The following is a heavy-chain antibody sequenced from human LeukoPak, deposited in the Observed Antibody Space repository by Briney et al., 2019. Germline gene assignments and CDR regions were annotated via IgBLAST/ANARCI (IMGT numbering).Heavy chain of an antibody. J-gene: IGHJ4*02. CDR2: MDYFGIK. CDR1: DFSVNNNY. CDR3: AGGKYYGSGTRPGYLGY. D-gene: IGHD3-10*01. Sequence: GGSLRLSCAASDFSVNNNYVDWVRQAPGKGLEWVSCMDYFGIKTYADSVQGRFTVSRDSSRNMVFLQMNSLRVEDTAVYYCAGGKYYGSGTRPGYLGYWGLGTMVTVSS. V-gene: IGHV3-53*01.